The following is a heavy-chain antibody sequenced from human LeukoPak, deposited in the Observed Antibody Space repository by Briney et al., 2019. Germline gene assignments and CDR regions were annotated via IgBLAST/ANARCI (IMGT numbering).Heavy chain of an antibody. V-gene: IGHV7-4-1*02. CDR1: GYTFTSYA. CDR3: ARDSREYSSGWYDAFDI. D-gene: IGHD6-19*01. CDR2: INTNTGNP. Sequence: ASVKVSCKASGYTFTSYAMNWVRQAPGQGLEWMGWINTNTGNPTYAQGFTGRFVFSLDTSVSTAYLQISSLKAEDTAVYYCARDSREYSSGWYDAFDIWGQGTMVTVSS. J-gene: IGHJ3*02.